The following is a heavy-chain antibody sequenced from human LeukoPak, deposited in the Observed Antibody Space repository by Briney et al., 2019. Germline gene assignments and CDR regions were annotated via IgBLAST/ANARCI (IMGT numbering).Heavy chain of an antibody. CDR1: GFTFSDYY. V-gene: IGHV3-11*01. D-gene: IGHD2-15*01. J-gene: IGHJ6*04. Sequence: GGSLRLSCAASGFTFSDYYMSWIRQAPGKGLEWVSYISSSGSTIYYADSVKGRFTISRDNAKNSLYLQMNSLRAEDTAVYYCARDEYCSGGSCYPRYYYYYGMDVWGKGTTVTVSS. CDR2: ISSSGSTI. CDR3: ARDEYCSGGSCYPRYYYYYGMDV.